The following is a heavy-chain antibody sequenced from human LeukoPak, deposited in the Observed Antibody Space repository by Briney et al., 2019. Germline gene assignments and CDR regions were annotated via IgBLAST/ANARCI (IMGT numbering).Heavy chain of an antibody. CDR1: GESFSGYF. Sequence: SETLSLTCAVSGESFSGYFWTWIRQPPGKGLEWIGEINHSGIINYNPFLKSRVTISVDTSKNQFSLKVSSVTAADTAVYYCVRNPDFDGSYSIWFDPWGQGTLVTVSS. V-gene: IGHV4-34*01. J-gene: IGHJ5*02. D-gene: IGHD1-26*01. CDR2: INHSGII. CDR3: VRNPDFDGSYSIWFDP.